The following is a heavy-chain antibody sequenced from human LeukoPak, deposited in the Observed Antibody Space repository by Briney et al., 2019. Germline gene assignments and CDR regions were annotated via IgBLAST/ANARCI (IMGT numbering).Heavy chain of an antibody. D-gene: IGHD4-17*01. CDR3: AHGDYSNDAFDI. J-gene: IGHJ3*02. Sequence: SETLSLTCTVSGGSISSYYWSWIRQPPGKGLEWIGYIYYSGSTNYNPSPKSRVTISVDTSKNQFSLKLSSVTAADTAVYYCAHGDYSNDAFDIWGQGTMVTVSS. CDR2: IYYSGST. V-gene: IGHV4-59*08. CDR1: GGSISSYY.